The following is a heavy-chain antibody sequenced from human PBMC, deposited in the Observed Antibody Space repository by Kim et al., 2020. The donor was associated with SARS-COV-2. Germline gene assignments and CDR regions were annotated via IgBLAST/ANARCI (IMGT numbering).Heavy chain of an antibody. V-gene: IGHV3-23*01. CDR3: AKDLRGYDSAFDI. J-gene: IGHJ3*02. CDR2: ISGSGGST. Sequence: GGSLRLSCAASGFTFSSYAMSWVRQAPGKGLEWVSAISGSGGSTYYADSVKDRFTISRDNSKNTLYLQMNSLRAEDTAVYYCAKDLRGYDSAFDIWGQGTMVTVSS. D-gene: IGHD3-3*01. CDR1: GFTFSSYA.